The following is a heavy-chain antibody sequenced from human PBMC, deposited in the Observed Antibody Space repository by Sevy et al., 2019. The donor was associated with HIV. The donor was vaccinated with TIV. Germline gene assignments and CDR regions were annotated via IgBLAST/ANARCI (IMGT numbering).Heavy chain of an antibody. CDR3: ARELRRNYPYYYYYYYMDV. CDR1: GYTFTSYG. J-gene: IGHJ6*03. V-gene: IGHV1-18*01. D-gene: IGHD1-7*01. Sequence: ASVKVSCKASGYTFTSYGISWVRQAPGQGLEWMGWISAYNGNTNYAQKLQGRVTMTTDTSTSTAYIELRSLRSDDTAVYYWARELRRNYPYYYYYYYMDVWGKGTTVTVSS. CDR2: ISAYNGNT.